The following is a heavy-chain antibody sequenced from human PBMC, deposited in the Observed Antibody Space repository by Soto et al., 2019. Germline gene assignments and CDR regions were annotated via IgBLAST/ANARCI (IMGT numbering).Heavy chain of an antibody. CDR3: ARVWGTANFDY. Sequence: EVQLVESGGGLVQPGGSLRLSCAASGFTFSSYWMSWVRQAPGKGLEWVANIKQEGSEKYYVDSVKGRFTISRDNAKNSLYLQMNSLRTEDTAVYYCARVWGTANFDYWGQGTLVTVS. CDR2: IKQEGSEK. J-gene: IGHJ4*02. V-gene: IGHV3-7*01. D-gene: IGHD3-16*01. CDR1: GFTFSSYW.